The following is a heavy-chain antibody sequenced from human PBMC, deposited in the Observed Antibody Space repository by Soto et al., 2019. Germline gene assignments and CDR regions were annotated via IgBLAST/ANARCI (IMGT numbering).Heavy chain of an antibody. CDR1: GFTVSSNY. CDR3: ASREGDYYDFWSGYPYYMDG. D-gene: IGHD3-3*01. V-gene: IGHV3-66*01. Sequence: EVQLVESGGGLVQPGGSLRLSCAASGFTVSSNYMSWVRQAPGKGLEWVSVIYSGGSTYYADSVKGRFTISRDNSRNTLYLQMNSLRAEDTAVYYCASREGDYYDFWSGYPYYMDGWGKGTTVTVSS. J-gene: IGHJ6*03. CDR2: IYSGGST.